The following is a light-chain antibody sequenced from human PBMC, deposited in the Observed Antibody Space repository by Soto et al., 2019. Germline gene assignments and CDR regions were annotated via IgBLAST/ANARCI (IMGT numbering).Light chain of an antibody. J-gene: IGLJ1*01. V-gene: IGLV2-14*03. CDR3: TSFPASKTFV. CDR2: DVS. Sequence: QSVLAQPASVSGSPGQSITISCTGTSNDVSHFNHVSWFQQHPGNAPKLLLFDVSNWPSGVSDRFSGSKSGNTDSLTIFGLQPEDEADYYCTSFPASKTFVFGSGSKVTVL. CDR1: SNDVSHFNH.